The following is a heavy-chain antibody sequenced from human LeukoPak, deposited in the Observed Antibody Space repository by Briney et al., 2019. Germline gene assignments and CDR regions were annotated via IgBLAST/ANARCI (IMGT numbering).Heavy chain of an antibody. V-gene: IGHV4-34*01. D-gene: IGHD1-26*01. J-gene: IGHJ5*02. CDR3: ARGFAIVGAYRDWFDP. CDR2: INHSGST. CDR1: GGSFSGYY. Sequence: SETLSLTCAVYGGSFSGYYWSWIRQPPGKGLEWIGEINHSGSTNYNPSLKSRVTISVDTSKNQFSLKLSSVTAADTAVYYCARGFAIVGAYRDWFDPWGQGTLVTVSS.